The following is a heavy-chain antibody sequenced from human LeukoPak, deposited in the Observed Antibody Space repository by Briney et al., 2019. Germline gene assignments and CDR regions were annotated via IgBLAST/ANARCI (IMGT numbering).Heavy chain of an antibody. V-gene: IGHV1-2*02. D-gene: IGHD3-22*01. CDR1: GYTFTGYY. CDR3: ARGDSSGYYYVY. J-gene: IGHJ4*02. Sequence: ASVKVSCKASGYTFTGYYMHWVRQAPVQGFEWMGWINPNSGGTNYAQKFQGRVTMTRDTSISTAYMELSRLRSDDTAVYYCARGDSSGYYYVYWGQGTLVTVSS. CDR2: INPNSGGT.